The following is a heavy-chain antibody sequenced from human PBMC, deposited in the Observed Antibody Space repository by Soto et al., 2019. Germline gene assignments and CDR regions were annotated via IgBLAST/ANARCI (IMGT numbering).Heavy chain of an antibody. V-gene: IGHV3-23*01. J-gene: IGHJ4*02. CDR1: GFTVSRYA. CDR2: ISGSGGST. CDR3: AKDRTWLAKEED. D-gene: IGHD6-19*01. Sequence: PGWSRRLFWAASGFTVSRYAMSWVRQAPGKGLEWVSAISGSGGSTYYADSVKGRFTISRDNSKNTLYLQMNSLRAEDTAVYYCAKDRTWLAKEEDWGQGTLVTVS.